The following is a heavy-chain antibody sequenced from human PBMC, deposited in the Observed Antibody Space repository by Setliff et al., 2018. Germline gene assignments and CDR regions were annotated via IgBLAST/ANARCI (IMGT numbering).Heavy chain of an antibody. V-gene: IGHV3-21*01. CDR3: ASYYYGSGSSYIPPHFDY. D-gene: IGHD3-10*01. CDR1: GFTFGHYN. CDR2: ISDTTNFI. Sequence: GGSLRLSCTASGFTFGHYNMNWVRQAPGKGLEWVSSISDTTNFIYYADSVKGRFTISRDTAKNSLYLQMNSLRAEDSAVYYCASYYYGSGSSYIPPHFDYWGLEPWSPSPQ. J-gene: IGHJ4*01.